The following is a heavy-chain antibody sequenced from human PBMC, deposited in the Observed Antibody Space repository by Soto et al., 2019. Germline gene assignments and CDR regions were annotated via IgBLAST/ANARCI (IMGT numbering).Heavy chain of an antibody. V-gene: IGHV3-74*01. CDR2: IHSDGSST. J-gene: IGHJ3*02. CDR3: ARAHRSGAFDI. Sequence: GGSLRLSCAASGFTFSSYWMHWVRQAPGKGLVWVSRIHSDGSSTSYADSVTGRFTISRDNAKNTLYLQMNSLRAEDTAVYYCARAHRSGAFDIWGQGTMVTVSS. CDR1: GFTFSSYW.